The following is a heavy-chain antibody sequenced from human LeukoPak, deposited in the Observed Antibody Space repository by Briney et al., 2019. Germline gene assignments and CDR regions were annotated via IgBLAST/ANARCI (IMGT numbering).Heavy chain of an antibody. V-gene: IGHV1-18*01. J-gene: IGHJ6*03. CDR3: ARDGQQLVPHYYYMDV. Sequence: ASVKVSCKASGYMFTSYGISWVRQAPGQGLEWMGWISAYNFNTNYAQKFQDRVTMTTDTSTSTAYMELRSLRSDDTAVYYCARDGQQLVPHYYYMDVWGKGTTVTVSS. D-gene: IGHD6-6*01. CDR2: ISAYNFNT. CDR1: GYMFTSYG.